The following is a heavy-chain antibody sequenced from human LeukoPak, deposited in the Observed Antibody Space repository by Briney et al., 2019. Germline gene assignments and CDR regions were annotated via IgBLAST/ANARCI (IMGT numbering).Heavy chain of an antibody. CDR2: ISYDGSNK. V-gene: IGHV3-30*18. CDR3: AKQQWLGYFDY. D-gene: IGHD6-19*01. Sequence: EWVAVISYDGSNKYYADSVKGRFTISRDNSKNTLYLQMNSLRAEDTAVYYCAKQQWLGYFDYWGQGTLATVSS. J-gene: IGHJ4*02.